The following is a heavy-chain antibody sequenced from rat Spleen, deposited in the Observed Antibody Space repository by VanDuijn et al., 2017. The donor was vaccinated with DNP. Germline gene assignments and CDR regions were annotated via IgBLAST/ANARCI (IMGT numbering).Heavy chain of an antibody. J-gene: IGHJ2*01. CDR3: GRDTGH. D-gene: IGHD4-2*01. CDR1: GFTFSDYY. Sequence: EVQLVESGGGLVQPGRSLKLSCAASGFTFSDYYMAWVRQAPTKGLEWVASITYDGGSTYYPDSVKGRFTISRDNAKSSLYLQMTGLRSEDTATYFCGRDTGHWGQGVTVTVSS. CDR2: ITYDGGST. V-gene: IGHV5-20*01.